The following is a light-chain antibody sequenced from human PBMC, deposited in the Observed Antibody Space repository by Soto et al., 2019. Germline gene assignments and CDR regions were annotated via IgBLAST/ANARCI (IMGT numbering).Light chain of an antibody. J-gene: IGKJ2*01. CDR3: QQYNNWPPYT. V-gene: IGKV3-15*01. CDR1: QSVSSK. CDR2: GAS. Sequence: EIVMTQSPATLSVSPGERATLSCRASQSVSSKLAWYQQKLGQAPRLLIHGASTRATGIPARFSGSGSGTEFTLTISSLQSEDFAVYYCQQYNNWPPYTFGQGTKVDI.